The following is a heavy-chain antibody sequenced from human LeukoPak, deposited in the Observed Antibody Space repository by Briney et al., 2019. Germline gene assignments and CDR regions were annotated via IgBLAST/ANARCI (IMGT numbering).Heavy chain of an antibody. J-gene: IGHJ4*02. D-gene: IGHD3-3*01. CDR2: ISSSSSYI. CDR3: AKTRGIFGVVSPLFDY. Sequence: GGSLRLSCAASGFTFSSYSMNWVRQAPGKGLEWVSSISSSSSYIYYADSVKGRFTISRDNSKNTLYLQMNSLRAEDTAVYYCAKTRGIFGVVSPLFDYWGQGTLVTVSS. CDR1: GFTFSSYS. V-gene: IGHV3-21*04.